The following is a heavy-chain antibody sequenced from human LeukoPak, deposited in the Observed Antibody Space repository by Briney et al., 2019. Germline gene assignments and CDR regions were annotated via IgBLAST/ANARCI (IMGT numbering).Heavy chain of an antibody. Sequence: ASVTVSFTGSGYSFTSYYMHWVRQAPGQGLEWMGIINPSGPRTSYAQKFQGRVTMTRDTSTSTVYMELSSLRSDDTGVYYCARDDNSGWYTMYDYDGMDVWGQGTTVTVSS. CDR1: GYSFTSYY. J-gene: IGHJ6*02. V-gene: IGHV1-46*01. CDR3: ARDDNSGWYTMYDYDGMDV. D-gene: IGHD6-19*01. CDR2: INPSGPRT.